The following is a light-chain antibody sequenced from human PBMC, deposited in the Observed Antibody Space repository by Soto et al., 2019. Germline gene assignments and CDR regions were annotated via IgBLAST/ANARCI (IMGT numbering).Light chain of an antibody. V-gene: IGLV1-40*01. Sequence: QSALTQSPSVSGAPGQRVSISCTGTSSNIGAGFDVHWYQQRPATAPKLLIYGNNNRPSGVPDRFSGSKSGTSASLAITGLQAEDEAEYYCQSYDTSLSGGSVFGTGTKLTVL. CDR2: GNN. J-gene: IGLJ1*01. CDR1: SSNIGAGFD. CDR3: QSYDTSLSGGSV.